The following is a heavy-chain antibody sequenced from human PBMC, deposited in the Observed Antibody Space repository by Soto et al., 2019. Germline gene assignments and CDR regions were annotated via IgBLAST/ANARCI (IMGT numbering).Heavy chain of an antibody. D-gene: IGHD2-2*01. CDR3: ARIWPNKDCSSLSRPYFFVH. CDR1: EITYSRGS. J-gene: IGHJ5*02. Sequence: GCCVRQSGETCEITYSRGSMNLIRQSPGKGLEWVSSISSTSGHTFYANSVKGRFTVSRDNAKDSLYLQMNSLRVEDTAVYYCARIWPNKDCSSLSRPYFFVHGVQGAFVTVSS. CDR2: ISSTSGHT. V-gene: IGHV3-21*01.